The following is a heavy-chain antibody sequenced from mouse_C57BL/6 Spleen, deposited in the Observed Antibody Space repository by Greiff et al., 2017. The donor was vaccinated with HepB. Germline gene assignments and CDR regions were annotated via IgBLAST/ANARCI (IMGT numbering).Heavy chain of an antibody. CDR3: ARPPYYYGSSYYFDY. Sequence: VQLVESDAELVKPGASVKISCKVSGYTFTDHTIHWMKQRPEQGLEWIGYIYPRDGSTKYNEKFKGKATLTADKSSSTAYMQLNSLTSEDSAVYFCARPPYYYGSSYYFDYWGQGTTLTVSS. J-gene: IGHJ2*01. V-gene: IGHV1-78*01. D-gene: IGHD1-1*01. CDR2: IYPRDGST. CDR1: GYTFTDHT.